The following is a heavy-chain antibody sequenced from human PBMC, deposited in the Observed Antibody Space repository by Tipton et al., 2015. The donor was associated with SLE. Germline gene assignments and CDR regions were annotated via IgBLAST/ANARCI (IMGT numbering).Heavy chain of an antibody. J-gene: IGHJ5*02. V-gene: IGHV4-31*02. D-gene: IGHD2-15*01. CDR3: AIVRVVAATGWFDT. Sequence: GYIHYTGTTSYNPSLKSRITLSVDTSASQFYLNLNSVTAADTAIYFCAIVRVVAATGWFDTWGQGTLLTVSS. CDR2: IHYTGTT.